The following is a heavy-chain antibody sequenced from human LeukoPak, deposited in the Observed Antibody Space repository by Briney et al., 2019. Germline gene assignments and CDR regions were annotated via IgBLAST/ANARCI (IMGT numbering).Heavy chain of an antibody. CDR1: GFTFSTYA. J-gene: IGHJ4*02. CDR3: ARERTGNFDY. V-gene: IGHV3-30-3*01. Sequence: GRSLRLSCAASGFTFSTYAMHWVRQAPGKGLEWVAVISYGGSEKYYADSVKGRFTISRDNSKNTLYLQMNSLRAEDTAVYYCARERTGNFDYWGQGTLVTVSS. D-gene: IGHD3-10*01. CDR2: ISYGGSEK.